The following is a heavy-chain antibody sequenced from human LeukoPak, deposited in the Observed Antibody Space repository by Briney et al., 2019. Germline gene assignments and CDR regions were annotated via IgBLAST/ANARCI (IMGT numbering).Heavy chain of an antibody. CDR3: ARSAVAGTHYYYGMDV. CDR1: GFTFDDYG. J-gene: IGHJ6*02. CDR2: INWNGGST. D-gene: IGHD6-19*01. Sequence: GGSLRLSCAASGFTFDDYGMSWVRQAPGKGLEWVSGINWNGGSTGYADSVKGRFTISRDNAKNSLYLQMNSLRAEDTALYHCARSAVAGTHYYYGMDVWGQGTTVTASS. V-gene: IGHV3-20*01.